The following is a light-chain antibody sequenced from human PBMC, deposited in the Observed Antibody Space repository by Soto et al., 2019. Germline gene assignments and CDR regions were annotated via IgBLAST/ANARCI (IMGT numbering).Light chain of an antibody. CDR3: SSYTTSSTYV. J-gene: IGLJ1*01. CDR2: DVS. V-gene: IGLV2-14*01. CDR1: SIDVGGYNY. Sequence: SSLTQPAPVSWAPGQSITISLPGNSIDVGGYNYVSWYQQHPGKAPKLMISDVSNRPSGVSNRLSGSKSGNTASLTISGLQTEDEADYCSSYTTSSTYVFGTGTKVTVL.